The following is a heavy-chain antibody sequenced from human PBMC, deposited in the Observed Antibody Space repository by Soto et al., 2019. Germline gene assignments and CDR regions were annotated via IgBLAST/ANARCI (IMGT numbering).Heavy chain of an antibody. J-gene: IGHJ4*02. CDR1: GFMFSSYE. Sequence: GGSLRLSCAASGFMFSSYEMNWVRQAPGKGLEWVSHISSSGTIIYNADSVKGRFTISRDNAKNSLYLHMNSLRAEDTAVYYCARDRSTVRDYCDFWVKGARVTVPS. CDR3: ARDRSTVRDYCDF. D-gene: IGHD4-4*01. V-gene: IGHV3-48*03. CDR2: ISSSGTII.